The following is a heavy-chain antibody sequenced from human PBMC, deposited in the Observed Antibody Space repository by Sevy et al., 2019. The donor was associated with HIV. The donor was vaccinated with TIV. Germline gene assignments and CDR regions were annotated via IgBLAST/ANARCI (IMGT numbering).Heavy chain of an antibody. J-gene: IGHJ4*02. CDR2: ISGSGGST. Sequence: GGSLRLSCAASGFTFSSYAMSWVRQAPGKGLEWVSAISGSGGSTYYADSVKGRFTISRDNSKNTLYLQMNSLRAEDXAVYYCAKVDIVLMVYAIGSQFFDYWGQGTLVTVSS. V-gene: IGHV3-23*01. CDR1: GFTFSSYA. D-gene: IGHD2-8*01. CDR3: AKVDIVLMVYAIGSQFFDY.